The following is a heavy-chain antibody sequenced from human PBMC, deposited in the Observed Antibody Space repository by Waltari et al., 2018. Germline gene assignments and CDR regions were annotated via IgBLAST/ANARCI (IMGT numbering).Heavy chain of an antibody. V-gene: IGHV4-59*12. CDR3: ARNPLDSHWSPYYFDY. D-gene: IGHD3-22*01. Sequence: QVQLQESGPGLVKPSETLSLTCAVSGGSISSNYWSWIRQSPGKGLEWIGYIYGGSGGTNYNPSLKSRVTISTDTSRNQFFLKLNSVTAADTAVYYCARNPLDSHWSPYYFDYWGQGVLVTVSS. CDR2: IYGGSGGT. CDR1: GGSISSNY. J-gene: IGHJ4*02.